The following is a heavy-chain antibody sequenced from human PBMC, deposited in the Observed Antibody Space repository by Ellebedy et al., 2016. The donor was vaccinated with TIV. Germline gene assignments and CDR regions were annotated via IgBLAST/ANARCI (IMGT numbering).Heavy chain of an antibody. CDR3: ARDWSGYFDP. J-gene: IGHJ5*02. CDR1: GFTFSRVG. D-gene: IGHD3-3*01. Sequence: PGGSLRLSCAASGFTFSRVGMHWVRQAPGKGLEWVAVIWHDGSKKYYADSVKGRFTISRDNSKNTLYLQMNSLRAEDTAVYYCARDWSGYFDPWGQGTLVTVSS. CDR2: IWHDGSKK. V-gene: IGHV3-33*01.